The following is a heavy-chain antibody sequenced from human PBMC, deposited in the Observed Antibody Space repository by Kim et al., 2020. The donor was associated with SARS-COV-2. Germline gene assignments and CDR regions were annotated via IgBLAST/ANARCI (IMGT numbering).Heavy chain of an antibody. D-gene: IGHD6-13*01. Sequence: GGSLRLSCAASGFTFSSYAMSWVRQAPGKGLEWVSAISGSGGSTYYADSVKGRFTISRDNSKNTLYLQMNSLRAEDTAVYYCAKDRGSWFPRAIDAFDIWGQGTMVTVSS. CDR2: ISGSGGST. V-gene: IGHV3-23*01. CDR3: AKDRGSWFPRAIDAFDI. CDR1: GFTFSSYA. J-gene: IGHJ3*02.